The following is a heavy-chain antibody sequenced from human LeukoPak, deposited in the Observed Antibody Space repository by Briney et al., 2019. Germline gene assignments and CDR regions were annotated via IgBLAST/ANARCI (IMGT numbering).Heavy chain of an antibody. J-gene: IGHJ6*03. CDR3: ARGYSSSWYEGYYYYYYMDV. Sequence: GGSLRLSCAASGFTFSSYGMHWVRQAPGKGLEWVAVISYDGSNKYYADSVKGRFTISRDNTKNTLYLQMNSLRAEDTAVYYCARGYSSSWYEGYYYYYYMDVWGKGTTVTVSS. D-gene: IGHD6-13*01. CDR2: ISYDGSNK. CDR1: GFTFSSYG. V-gene: IGHV3-30*03.